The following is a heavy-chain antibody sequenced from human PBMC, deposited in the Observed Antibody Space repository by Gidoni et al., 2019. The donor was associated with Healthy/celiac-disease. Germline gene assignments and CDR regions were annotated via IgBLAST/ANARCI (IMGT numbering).Heavy chain of an antibody. Sequence: EVQLVESGGGLVKPGGSLRLSCAASGFTFSNAWMSWVRQAPGKGLEWVGRIKSKTDGGTTDYAAPVKGRFTISRDDSKNTLYLQMNSLKTEDTAVYYCTTEFLRIVVSEWFDPWGQGTLVTVSS. D-gene: IGHD5-12*01. CDR2: IKSKTDGGTT. CDR3: TTEFLRIVVSEWFDP. CDR1: GFTFSNAW. J-gene: IGHJ5*02. V-gene: IGHV3-15*01.